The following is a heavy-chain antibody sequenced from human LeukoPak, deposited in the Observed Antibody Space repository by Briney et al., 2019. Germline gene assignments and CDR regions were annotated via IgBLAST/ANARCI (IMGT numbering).Heavy chain of an antibody. CDR2: INKGGSAT. CDR3: ATWAFYHSLDV. J-gene: IGHJ6*02. V-gene: IGHV3-43*02. CDR1: GFTFDAYA. Sequence: GGSLRLSCEASGFTFDAYAMHWVRQAPGKGLEWVSLINKGGSATYYADSVEGRFTISRDNSKNSLYLQMNSLRSEDTALYYCATWAFYHSLDVWGQGTTVTVSS. D-gene: IGHD1-26*01.